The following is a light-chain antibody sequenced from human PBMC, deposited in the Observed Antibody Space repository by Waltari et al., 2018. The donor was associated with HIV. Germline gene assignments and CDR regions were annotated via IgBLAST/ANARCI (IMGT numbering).Light chain of an antibody. Sequence: QSVLTQSPSVSGAPGQRVTISCTGSSSNLGAVSGVQWYQQFPGTSPKLVIYANNNRASGVPDRVSGSKSGTLASLVITGLQAEDEADYYCQSYDIRLSGFWVFGGGTKLTVL. CDR3: QSYDIRLSGFWV. V-gene: IGLV1-40*01. CDR2: ANN. J-gene: IGLJ3*02. CDR1: SSNLGAVSG.